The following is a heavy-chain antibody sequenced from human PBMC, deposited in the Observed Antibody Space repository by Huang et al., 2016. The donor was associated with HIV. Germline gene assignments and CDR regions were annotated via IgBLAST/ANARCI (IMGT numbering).Heavy chain of an antibody. J-gene: IGHJ3*02. CDR2: INPNRGGT. V-gene: IGHV1-2*02. CDR3: TRSFLEWLAGAFDI. D-gene: IGHD3-3*02. CDR1: GYTFPGYY. Sequence: QVQLVQSGAEVKKPGASVKVSCKASGYTFPGYYMHWVRQAPGQGLEWMGWINPNRGGTNYAQKFQGRVTMTRDTSISTAYMELSRLRSDDTAVYYCTRSFLEWLAGAFDIWGQGTMVTVSS.